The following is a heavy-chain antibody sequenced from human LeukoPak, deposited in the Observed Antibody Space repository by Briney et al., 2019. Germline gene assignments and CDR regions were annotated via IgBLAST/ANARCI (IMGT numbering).Heavy chain of an antibody. Sequence: SETLSLTCAVYGASFSGYYWTWIRQPPGKGLEWIGEINRRGSTNYNSSLKSRLTISGDTSKNQFSLKLSSVTAADTAVYYCARGQRYGDYSPTYYLDVWGKGTTVTISS. J-gene: IGHJ6*03. D-gene: IGHD4-17*01. CDR2: INRRGST. CDR1: GASFSGYY. V-gene: IGHV4-34*01. CDR3: ARGQRYGDYSPTYYLDV.